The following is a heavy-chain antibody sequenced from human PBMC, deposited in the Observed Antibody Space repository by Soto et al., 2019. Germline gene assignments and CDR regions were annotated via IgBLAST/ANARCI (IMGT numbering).Heavy chain of an antibody. CDR3: AKKANWYFDL. CDR2: ISGNGVT. V-gene: IGHV3-23*01. CDR1: GFTFSDNA. J-gene: IGHJ2*01. Sequence: EVQLLESGGGLVQPGGSLRLSCAVSGFTFSDNAMSWVRQAPGKGPEWVSTISGNGVTYYPDSVKGRFTISRDNSKNTLYLQLNSLGAEDTAVYYCAKKANWYFDLWGRGTLVTVSS.